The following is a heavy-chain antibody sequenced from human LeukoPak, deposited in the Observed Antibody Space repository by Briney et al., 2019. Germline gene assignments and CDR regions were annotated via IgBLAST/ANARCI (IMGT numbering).Heavy chain of an antibody. CDR1: GGSISSSSYC. Sequence: SETLSLTCTVSGGSISSSSYCWGWIRQPPGKGLEWIGSIYYSGSTYYNPSLKSRVTISVDTSKNQFSLKLSSVTAADTAVYYCARHLYDSTDYDFWSTQRGFDPWGQGTLVTVSS. CDR3: ARHLYDSTDYDFWSTQRGFDP. CDR2: IYYSGST. D-gene: IGHD3-3*01. V-gene: IGHV4-39*01. J-gene: IGHJ5*02.